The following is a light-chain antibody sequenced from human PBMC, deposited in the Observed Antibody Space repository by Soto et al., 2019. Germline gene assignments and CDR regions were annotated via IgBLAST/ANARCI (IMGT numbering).Light chain of an antibody. V-gene: IGKV1-5*01. CDR2: DAS. CDR3: QQYNSYSWT. J-gene: IGKJ1*01. CDR1: QSISSC. Sequence: DVQMTQSPSALSASVVDRFTITCLASQSISSCLAWYQQKPGKAPKLLIYDASSLESGVPSRFSGSGSGTEFTLTISSLQPDDFATYYCQQYNSYSWTFGQGTKVDI.